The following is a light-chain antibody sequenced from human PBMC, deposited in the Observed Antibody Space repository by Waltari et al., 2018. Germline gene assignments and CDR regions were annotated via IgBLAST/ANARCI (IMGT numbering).Light chain of an antibody. CDR2: EDK. V-gene: IGLV1-51*02. CDR1: CSHIWTNR. Sequence: QSVLPQPPSVSAAPGQKVPISCPRSCSHIWTNRVSWYQQFPGTAPKLLIYEDKRRPSGTPDRFSGSKSGTSATLDITGLQTGDEADYYCGTWDSSLTAGVFGGGTKLTVL. J-gene: IGLJ2*01. CDR3: GTWDSSLTAGV.